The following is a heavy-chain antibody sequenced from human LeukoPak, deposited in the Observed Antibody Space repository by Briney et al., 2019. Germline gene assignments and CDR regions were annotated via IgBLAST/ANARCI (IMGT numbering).Heavy chain of an antibody. V-gene: IGHV3-23*01. Sequence: GGSLRLSCAASGFTFSSYAMSWVRQAPGKGLEWVSAISGSGGSTYYADSVRGRFTISRDNSKNTLYLQMNSLRAEDTAVYYCAKDHKVVVNDWAFDYWGQGTLVTVSS. CDR3: AKDHKVVVNDWAFDY. D-gene: IGHD3-22*01. CDR2: ISGSGGST. J-gene: IGHJ4*02. CDR1: GFTFSSYA.